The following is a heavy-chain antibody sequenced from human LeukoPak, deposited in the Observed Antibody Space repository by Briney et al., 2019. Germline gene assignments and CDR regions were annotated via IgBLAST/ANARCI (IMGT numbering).Heavy chain of an antibody. J-gene: IGHJ5*02. D-gene: IGHD1-26*01. CDR1: GFTFSSYG. CDR2: ISYDGSNK. Sequence: PGRSLRLSCAASGFTFSSYGMHWVRQAPGKGLEWVVVISYDGSNKYYADSVKGRFTISRDNSKNTLYLQMNSLRAEDTAVYYCAKDREWELLRAGPFWFDPWGQGTLVTVSS. CDR3: AKDREWELLRAGPFWFDP. V-gene: IGHV3-30*18.